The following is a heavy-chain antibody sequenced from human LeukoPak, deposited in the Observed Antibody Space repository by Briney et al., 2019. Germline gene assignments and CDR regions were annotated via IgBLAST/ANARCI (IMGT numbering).Heavy chain of an antibody. CDR3: ASRSSIGFDY. J-gene: IGHJ4*02. CDR2: IIPIFGTA. D-gene: IGHD6-6*01. V-gene: IGHV1-69*05. Sequence: ASVKVSCKASGGTFSSYAISWVRQAPGQGLERMGGIIPIFGTANYAQKFQGRVTITTDESTSTAYMELSSLRSEDTAVYYCASRSSIGFDYWGQGTLVTVSS. CDR1: GGTFSSYA.